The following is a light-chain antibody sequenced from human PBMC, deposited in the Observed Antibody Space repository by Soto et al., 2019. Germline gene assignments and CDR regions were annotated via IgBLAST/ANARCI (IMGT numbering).Light chain of an antibody. Sequence: EIVLTQSPGTLSLSPGDRATLSCRASQSVSSDDLAWYQQKPGQAPRLLIYGASRGAAGIPDRFSGSGSGTDFTHTVSRLEPEDFAVYFCQQYGRSPMFTFGQGTKLEVK. CDR3: QQYGRSPMFT. J-gene: IGKJ2*01. CDR2: GAS. CDR1: QSVSSDD. V-gene: IGKV3-20*01.